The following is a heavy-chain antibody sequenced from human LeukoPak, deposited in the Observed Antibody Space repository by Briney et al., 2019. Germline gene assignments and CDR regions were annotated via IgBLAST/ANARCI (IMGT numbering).Heavy chain of an antibody. CDR1: GFTFSSYG. D-gene: IGHD5-12*01. Sequence: PGVSLRLSCAASGFTFSSYGMHWVRQAPGKGLEWVAFIRYDGSNKYYADSVKGRFTISRDNSKNTLYLQMNSLRAEDTAVYYCAKAGGYDLRSYGMDVWGQGTTVTVSS. CDR3: AKAGGYDLRSYGMDV. J-gene: IGHJ6*02. CDR2: IRYDGSNK. V-gene: IGHV3-30*02.